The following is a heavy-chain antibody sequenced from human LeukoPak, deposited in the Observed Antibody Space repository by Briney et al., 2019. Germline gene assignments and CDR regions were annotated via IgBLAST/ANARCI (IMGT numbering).Heavy chain of an antibody. CDR3: ASGDDYGDAGAAFDI. Sequence: GGSLRLSCAASGFTFSSYSMNWVRQAPGKGLEWVSSISGSSSYIYYADSVKGRFTISRDNAKNSLYLQMNSLRAEDTAVYYCASGDDYGDAGAAFDIWGQGTMVTVSS. J-gene: IGHJ3*02. CDR1: GFTFSSYS. D-gene: IGHD4-17*01. CDR2: ISGSSSYI. V-gene: IGHV3-21*01.